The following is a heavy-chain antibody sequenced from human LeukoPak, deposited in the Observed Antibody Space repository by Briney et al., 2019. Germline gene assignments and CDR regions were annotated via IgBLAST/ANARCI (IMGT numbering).Heavy chain of an antibody. D-gene: IGHD1-26*01. Sequence: WASVEVSCKASGYTFTSYYMHWVRQAPGQGLEWMGIINPSGGSTSYAQKFQGRVTMTRDTSTSTVYMELSSLRSEDTAVYYCARKEPAPYFDYWGQGTLVTVSS. CDR1: GYTFTSYY. CDR2: INPSGGST. J-gene: IGHJ4*02. V-gene: IGHV1-46*01. CDR3: ARKEPAPYFDY.